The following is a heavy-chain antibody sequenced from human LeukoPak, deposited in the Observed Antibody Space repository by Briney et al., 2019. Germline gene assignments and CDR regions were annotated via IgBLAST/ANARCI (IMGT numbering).Heavy chain of an antibody. CDR2: IYYSGST. Sequence: SXXLSLTCTVSGGSISSYYWSWVRQPPGKGLEWIGYIYYSGSTNYNPSLKSRVTISVDTSKNQFSLKLSSVTAADTAVYYCARSFWSYYYMDVWGKGTTVTVSS. CDR1: GGSISSYY. CDR3: ARSFWSYYYMDV. J-gene: IGHJ6*03. V-gene: IGHV4-59*01. D-gene: IGHD2-8*02.